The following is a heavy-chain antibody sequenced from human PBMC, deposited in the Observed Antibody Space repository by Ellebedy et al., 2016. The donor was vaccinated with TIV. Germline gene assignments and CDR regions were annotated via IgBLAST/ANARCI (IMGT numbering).Heavy chain of an antibody. CDR2: FLPMFGTA. V-gene: IGHV1-69*13. CDR1: GGTFSTYA. D-gene: IGHD3-10*01. J-gene: IGHJ6*02. Sequence: ASVKVSCKAFGGTFSTYALNWVRQASGQGLEWIGAFLPMFGTATSAQKFQGRVTITADESMTTAYMDLSSLRSEDTAVYYCARVRWATVARGVPFHYGMDVWGQGTTVTVSS. CDR3: ARVRWATVARGVPFHYGMDV.